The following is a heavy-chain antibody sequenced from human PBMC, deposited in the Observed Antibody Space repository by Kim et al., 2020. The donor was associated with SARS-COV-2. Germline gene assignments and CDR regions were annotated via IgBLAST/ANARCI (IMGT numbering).Heavy chain of an antibody. J-gene: IGHJ3*01. V-gene: IGHV1-2*06. D-gene: IGHD2-21*01. Sequence: ASVKVSCKASGYTFTAYYMHWVRQAPGQGLQWMGRINPNTGDAYIAESFQGRVFMTRDTSMRAVYMEMSSLRSDDTAIYYCTREAVVMTAIQDGFDFWG. CDR3: TREAVVMTAIQDGFDF. CDR2: INPNTGDA. CDR1: GYTFTAYY.